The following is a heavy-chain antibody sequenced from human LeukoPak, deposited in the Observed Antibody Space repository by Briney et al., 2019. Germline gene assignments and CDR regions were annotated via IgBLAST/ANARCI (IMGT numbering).Heavy chain of an antibody. J-gene: IGHJ3*01. V-gene: IGHV3-48*03. CDR2: ISSSGSTI. CDR3: ARVVAVVVTGIFDV. D-gene: IGHD2-15*01. Sequence: PGGSLRLSCAASGFTFSSYEMNWVRQAPGKGLEWVSYISSSGSTIYYADSVKGRFTISRDNAKNSLYLQMNSLRADDTAMYYCARVVAVVVTGIFDVWGQGTMVAVSS. CDR1: GFTFSSYE.